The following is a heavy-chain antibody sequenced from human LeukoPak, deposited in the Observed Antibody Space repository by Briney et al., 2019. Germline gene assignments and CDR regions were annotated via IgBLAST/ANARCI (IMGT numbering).Heavy chain of an antibody. Sequence: PSETLSLTCTVSGGSISSSSYYWGWIRQPPGKGLEWIGSIYYSGSTYYNPSLKSRVTISVDTSKNQFSLKLSSVTAADTAVYYCARDQSVVTTPLGIDYWGQGTLVTVSS. D-gene: IGHD2-21*02. CDR3: ARDQSVVTTPLGIDY. CDR1: GGSISSSSYY. CDR2: IYYSGST. J-gene: IGHJ4*02. V-gene: IGHV4-39*07.